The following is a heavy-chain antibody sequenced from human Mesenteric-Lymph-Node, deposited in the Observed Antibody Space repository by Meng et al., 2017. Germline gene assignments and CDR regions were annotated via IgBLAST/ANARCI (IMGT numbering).Heavy chain of an antibody. CDR3: ARLDLGLAH. J-gene: IGHJ4*02. D-gene: IGHD3-16*01. Sequence: QVQLVQSGAEVKKPGSSVKVSCKASGGKFTSFVFNWVRQAPGQGLEWMGGIIPILGTTNYAEKFRGRLTISADTSARTAYMELTSLNSDDTAVYYCARLDLGLAHWGQGTLVPSPQ. CDR1: GGKFTSFV. V-gene: IGHV1-69*10. CDR2: IIPILGTT.